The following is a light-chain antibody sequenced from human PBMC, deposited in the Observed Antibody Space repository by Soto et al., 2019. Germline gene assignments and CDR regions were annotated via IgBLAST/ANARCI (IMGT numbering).Light chain of an antibody. J-gene: IGKJ3*01. Sequence: DIPMTQSPSTLSASVGDRVTITCRSSQNIHNWLAWYQQKPGKVPKVLIYDVTHLASGVPSRFSGSQSGTEFTLTIASLQPDDFATYYCQKYNDVVGPGTKVDLK. V-gene: IGKV1-5*01. CDR1: QNIHNW. CDR3: QKYNDV. CDR2: DVT.